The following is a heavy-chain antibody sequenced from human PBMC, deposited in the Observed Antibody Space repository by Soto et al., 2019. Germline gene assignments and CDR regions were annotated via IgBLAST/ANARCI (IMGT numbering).Heavy chain of an antibody. CDR3: ARDQTTGWFDP. CDR2: ISGSGTTI. CDR1: GFTFGSYN. D-gene: IGHD4-17*01. Sequence: EVQLVESGGGLVQPGGSLRLSCAASGFTFGSYNMDWVRQAPGKGLEWLSYISGSGTTIYYADSVRGRFTTSRDNAKNSLYLQMHSLRDDDTAVYYCARDQTTGWFDPWGQGTLVTVSS. V-gene: IGHV3-48*02. J-gene: IGHJ5*02.